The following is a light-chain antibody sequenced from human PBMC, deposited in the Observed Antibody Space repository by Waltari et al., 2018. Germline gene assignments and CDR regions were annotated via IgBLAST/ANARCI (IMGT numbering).Light chain of an antibody. Sequence: QLVLTQSPSASASLGASVNLTRTLSSCHSSNIIAWPQQQPGKGPRYLMKVNSNGSHRKGDEIPDRFSGSSSGAERYRTISRRQSADEADYYCETGGHGTWVFGGGTKLTVL. CDR3: ETGGHGTWV. CDR2: VNSNGSH. V-gene: IGLV4-69*01. J-gene: IGLJ3*02. CDR1: SCHSSNI.